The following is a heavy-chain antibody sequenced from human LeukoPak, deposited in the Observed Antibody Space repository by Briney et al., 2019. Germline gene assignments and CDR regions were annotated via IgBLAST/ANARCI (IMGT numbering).Heavy chain of an antibody. CDR1: GGSFSGYY. V-gene: IGHV4-34*01. CDR2: INHSGST. D-gene: IGHD3-22*01. Sequence: SETLSLTCAVYGGSFSGYYWSWIRQPPGKGLEWIGEINHSGSTNYNPSLKSRVTISVDTSKNQFSLKLSSVTAADTAVYYCAREPHYYYDSSGYPHNWFDPWGQGTLVTVSS. J-gene: IGHJ5*02. CDR3: AREPHYYYDSSGYPHNWFDP.